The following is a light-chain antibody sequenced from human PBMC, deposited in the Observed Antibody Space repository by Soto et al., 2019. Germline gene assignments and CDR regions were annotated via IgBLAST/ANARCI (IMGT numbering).Light chain of an antibody. CDR2: GAS. CDR3: QQYGISPRT. V-gene: IGKV3-20*01. CDR1: QSVSSSY. J-gene: IGKJ1*01. Sequence: EIVLTQSPGTLSLSPGERATLSCRASQSVSSSYLAWYQQKPGQAPRLLIYGASSRATGIPDRFSGSGSGTVFTLTISRLEPEDFAVYYCQQYGISPRTFGQGTKGETK.